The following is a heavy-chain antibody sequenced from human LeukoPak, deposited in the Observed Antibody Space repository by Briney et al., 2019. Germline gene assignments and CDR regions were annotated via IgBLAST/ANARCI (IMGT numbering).Heavy chain of an antibody. J-gene: IGHJ4*02. V-gene: IGHV5-51*01. CDR1: GYSFTNYW. D-gene: IGHD1-14*01. Sequence: GESLKISCKGSGYSFTNYWIGWVRQMPGKGLEWMGIVYPGDSDTKYSPSFQGQVTFSADKSISTAYLQWSSLKASDTAMYYCARPVVTSYYQNHLDYWGQGTLVTVSS. CDR3: ARPVVTSYYQNHLDY. CDR2: VYPGDSDT.